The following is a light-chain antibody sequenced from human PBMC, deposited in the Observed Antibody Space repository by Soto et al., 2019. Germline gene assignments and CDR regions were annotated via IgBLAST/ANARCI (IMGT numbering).Light chain of an antibody. J-gene: IGKJ4*01. CDR1: QSVSRY. V-gene: IGKV3-11*01. Sequence: EIVLTQSPATLSLSPGERATLSCRASQSVSRYLAWYQQKPGQAPRLLIYDASNRATGIPARFSGSGSGTDFTLTSSGLEPEDFAVYYGQQRSNWPLTFGGRTKVEIK. CDR2: DAS. CDR3: QQRSNWPLT.